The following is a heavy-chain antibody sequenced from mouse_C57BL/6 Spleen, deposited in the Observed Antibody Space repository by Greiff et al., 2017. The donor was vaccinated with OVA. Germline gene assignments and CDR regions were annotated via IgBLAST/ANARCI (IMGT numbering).Heavy chain of an antibody. CDR1: GFTFSDYY. J-gene: IGHJ1*03. V-gene: IGHV5-16*01. CDR2: INYDGSST. CDR3: ARDRGWLLRYFDV. Sequence: EVMLVESEGGLVQPGSSMKLSCTASGFTFSDYYMAWVRQVPEKGLEWVANINYDGSSTYYLDSLKSRFIISRDNAKNILYLQMSSLKSEVTATYYCARDRGWLLRYFDVWGTGTTVTVSS. D-gene: IGHD2-3*01.